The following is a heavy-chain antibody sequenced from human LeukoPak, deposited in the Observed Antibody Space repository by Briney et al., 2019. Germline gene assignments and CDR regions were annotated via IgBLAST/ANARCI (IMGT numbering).Heavy chain of an antibody. D-gene: IGHD7-27*01. CDR3: ARFVSKPNLGLVYV. Sequence: SVKVSCTPSVGTFSSYTISWVRPAPRQGREWVGRIIPILGIANYAQKFQGRVTITADKSTSTDYMALSSLRSEDTAVYYCARFVSKPNLGLVYVWGQGTTVTVSS. V-gene: IGHV1-69*02. CDR2: IIPILGIA. CDR1: VGTFSSYT. J-gene: IGHJ6*02.